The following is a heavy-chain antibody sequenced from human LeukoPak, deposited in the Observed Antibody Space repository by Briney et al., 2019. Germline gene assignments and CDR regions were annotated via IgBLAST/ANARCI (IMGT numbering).Heavy chain of an antibody. Sequence: GASVKVSCKASGYTFITYGMTWVRQAPGQGLEWMGWISAYDGTTNYAQKVQGRVTMTTDTSTSTAYMELRRLRSDDRAVYFCARDLRDYAYVWGDAFDIWGQGPMVTVS. CDR1: GYTFITYG. CDR3: ARDLRDYAYVWGDAFDI. J-gene: IGHJ3*02. CDR2: ISAYDGTT. D-gene: IGHD3-16*01. V-gene: IGHV1-18*01.